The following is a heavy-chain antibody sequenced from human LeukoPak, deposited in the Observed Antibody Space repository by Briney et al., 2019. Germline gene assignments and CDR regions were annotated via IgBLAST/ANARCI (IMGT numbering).Heavy chain of an antibody. CDR2: INISSSYI. D-gene: IGHD2-2*01. CDR1: GLTFSSYS. CDR3: ARDPMRT. Sequence: GGSLTLSCPASGLTFSSYSMNWVRQAPGKGVEWVSSINISSSYIYYADSLKGRFTISRDNAKNSLYLQMNSLRAEDTAVYYCARDPMRTWGQGTLVTVSS. V-gene: IGHV3-21*01. J-gene: IGHJ5*02.